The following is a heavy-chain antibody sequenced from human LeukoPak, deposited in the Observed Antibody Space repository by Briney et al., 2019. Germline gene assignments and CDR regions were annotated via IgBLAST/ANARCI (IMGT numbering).Heavy chain of an antibody. V-gene: IGHV1-18*01. CDR1: DYTFTNYG. CDR3: ARDGAWFGELYFDS. Sequence: ASVKVSCKASDYTFTNYGISWVRQGPGQGLEWMGWISAYNGHTKYVERFQDRVTMTTDTSTNTAYMELRSLTTDDTAVYYCARDGAWFGELYFDSWGPGTLVTVSS. J-gene: IGHJ4*02. D-gene: IGHD3-10*01. CDR2: ISAYNGHT.